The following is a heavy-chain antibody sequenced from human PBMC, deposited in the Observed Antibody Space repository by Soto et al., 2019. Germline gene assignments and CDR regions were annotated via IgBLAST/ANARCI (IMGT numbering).Heavy chain of an antibody. Sequence: EVQLLESGGGLVQPGGSLRLSCAASGFTFSSYAMSWVRQAPGKGLEWVSAISGSGGSTYYADSVKGRFTISRDNSKNTLYLQRNRLRAEDTAVYYCAKDWGESYGSGTGFQFWGQGTLVTVSS. CDR1: GFTFSSYA. CDR3: AKDWGESYGSGTGFQF. J-gene: IGHJ4*02. CDR2: ISGSGGST. V-gene: IGHV3-23*01. D-gene: IGHD3-10*01.